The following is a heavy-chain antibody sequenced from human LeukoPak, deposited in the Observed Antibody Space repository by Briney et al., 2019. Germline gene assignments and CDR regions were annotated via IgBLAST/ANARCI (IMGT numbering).Heavy chain of an antibody. CDR2: VYTSGST. CDR1: GDSIISGSYY. Sequence: SETLPQTLTVSGDSIISGSYYWTWIRQPAGKTLEWIGRVYTSGSTNYNPSVESRATISIDTADNQFSLRLSSVTAADTAIYYCARVWVHRGHWITSWGQGTLVTVSS. CDR3: ARVWVHRGHWITS. D-gene: IGHD1-1*01. J-gene: IGHJ4*01. V-gene: IGHV4-61*02.